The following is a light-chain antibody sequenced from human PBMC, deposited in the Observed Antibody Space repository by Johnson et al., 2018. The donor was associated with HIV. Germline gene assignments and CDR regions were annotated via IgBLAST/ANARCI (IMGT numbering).Light chain of an antibody. J-gene: IGLJ1*01. V-gene: IGLV1-51*01. CDR2: DNN. CDR1: SSNIGNNY. Sequence: QSVLTQPPSVSAAPGQKVTISCSGSSSNIGNNYVSWYQQLPGTAPKLLIYDNNKRPSGIPDRFSGSKSGTSATLGITGLQTGYEADYYCGTWDSSLSGVFGTGTKFTVL. CDR3: GTWDSSLSGV.